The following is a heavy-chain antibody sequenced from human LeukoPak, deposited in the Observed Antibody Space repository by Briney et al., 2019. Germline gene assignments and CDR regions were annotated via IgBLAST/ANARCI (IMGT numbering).Heavy chain of an antibody. V-gene: IGHV1-2*02. D-gene: IGHD3-10*01. J-gene: IGHJ4*02. CDR2: INPNSGGT. Sequence: ASVKVSCKASGYTFTGYYMHWVRQAPGQGLEWMGWINPNSGGTNHAQKFQGRVTMTRDTSISTAYMELSRLRSDDTAVYYCAREQDYYGSGHDYWGQGTLVTVSS. CDR1: GYTFTGYY. CDR3: AREQDYYGSGHDY.